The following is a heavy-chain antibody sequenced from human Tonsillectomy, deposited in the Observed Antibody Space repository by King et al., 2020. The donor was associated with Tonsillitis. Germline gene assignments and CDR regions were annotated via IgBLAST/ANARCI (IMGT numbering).Heavy chain of an antibody. CDR2: IYYSGTT. CDR1: GGSINNYY. D-gene: IGHD3-10*01. V-gene: IGHV4-59*01. CDR3: ARGRMVGGDDKYDMDV. Sequence: VQLQESGPGLVKPSETLSLTCTVSGGSINNYYWSWIRQPPGRGLEWIGNIYYSGTTSNNPALKSRVTISIDTSKNQFSLKMRSVTATDTAVYVCARGRMVGGDDKYDMDVWGQGTPVTVSS. J-gene: IGHJ6*02.